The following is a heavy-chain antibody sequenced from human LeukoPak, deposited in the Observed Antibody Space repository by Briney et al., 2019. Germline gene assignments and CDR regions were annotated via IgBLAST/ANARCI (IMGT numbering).Heavy chain of an antibody. CDR1: GGSISSDNW. CDR2: VLRSGST. CDR3: ARASRYYDSSGYYHY. D-gene: IGHD3-22*01. V-gene: IGHV4-4*02. Sequence: SETLSLTCAVSGGSISSDNWWSWIRQPPGKGLEWIGEVLRSGSTNYNPSLKSRVTMSIDKSKNQFSLKLSSVTAADTAVYYCARASRYYDSSGYYHYWGQGTLVTVSS. J-gene: IGHJ4*02.